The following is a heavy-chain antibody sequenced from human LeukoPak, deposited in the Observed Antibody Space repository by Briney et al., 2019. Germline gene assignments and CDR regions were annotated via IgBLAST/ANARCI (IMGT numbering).Heavy chain of an antibody. J-gene: IGHJ6*03. CDR1: GFTFNNYG. CDR3: AKGSGHYYYYMDV. V-gene: IGHV3-30*02. D-gene: IGHD3-10*01. Sequence: PWGSLRLSCAASGFTFNNYGMHWVRQAPGKGLEWVAFILYDGSNKYYADSVKGRFTISRDNSKNTLYLQMNSLRAEDTAVYYCAKGSGHYYYYMDVWGKGTTVTVSS. CDR2: ILYDGSNK.